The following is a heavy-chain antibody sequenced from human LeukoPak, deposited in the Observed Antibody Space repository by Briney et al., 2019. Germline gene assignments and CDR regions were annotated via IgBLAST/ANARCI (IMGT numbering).Heavy chain of an antibody. CDR3: ARVGGTGEIWFDP. J-gene: IGHJ5*02. Sequence: PETLSLTCTVSGGSISSHYWSWIRQPPGKGLEWIGYIYYSGSTNYNPSLKSRVTISVDTSKNQFSLKLSSVTAADTAVYYCARVGGTGEIWFDPWGQGTLVTVSS. CDR1: GGSISSHY. CDR2: IYYSGST. V-gene: IGHV4-59*11. D-gene: IGHD3-16*01.